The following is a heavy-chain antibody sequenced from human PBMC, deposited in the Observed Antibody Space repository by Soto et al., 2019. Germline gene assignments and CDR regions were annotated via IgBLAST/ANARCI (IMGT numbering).Heavy chain of an antibody. J-gene: IGHJ4*02. Sequence: SVKVSCKASGYTFTSYGISWVRQAPVQGLEWMGRIIPILGIANYAQKFQGRVTITADKSTSTAYMELSSLRSEDTAVYYCAREDSGYSFDYWGQGTLVTVSS. CDR3: AREDSGYSFDY. CDR2: IIPILGIA. V-gene: IGHV1-69*04. D-gene: IGHD5-12*01. CDR1: GYTFTSYG.